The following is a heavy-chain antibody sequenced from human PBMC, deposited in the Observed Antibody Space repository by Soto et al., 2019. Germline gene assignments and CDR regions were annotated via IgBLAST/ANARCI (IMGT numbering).Heavy chain of an antibody. J-gene: IGHJ4*02. CDR3: AKELGGYSYGYELDH. D-gene: IGHD5-18*01. CDR2: ISWNSGTR. V-gene: IGHV3-9*01. Sequence: EVQLVDSGGGLVQPGRSLRLSCAASGFTFDIYAMHWVRQAPGKGLEWVSSISWNSGTRGYADSVKGRFTISRDNAKNSPYLQIDSLRTEDTAFYYCAKELGGYSYGYELDHWGQGTLVAVSS. CDR1: GFTFDIYA.